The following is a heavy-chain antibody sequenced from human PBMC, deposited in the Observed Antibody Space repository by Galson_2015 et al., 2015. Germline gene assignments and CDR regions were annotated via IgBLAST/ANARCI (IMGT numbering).Heavy chain of an antibody. Sequence: SLRLSCAASGFTFSSYGMHWVRQAPGKGLEWVAVISYDGSNKYYADSVKGRFTISRDNSKNTLYLQMNSLRAEDTAVYYCAGFWFGELSHYYGMDVWGQGTTVTVSS. V-gene: IGHV3-30*03. J-gene: IGHJ6*02. CDR1: GFTFSSYG. D-gene: IGHD3-10*01. CDR2: ISYDGSNK. CDR3: AGFWFGELSHYYGMDV.